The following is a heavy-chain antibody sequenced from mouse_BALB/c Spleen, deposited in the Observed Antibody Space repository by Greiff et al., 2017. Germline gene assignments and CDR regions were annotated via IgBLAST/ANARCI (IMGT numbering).Heavy chain of an antibody. CDR1: GFTFSSYA. V-gene: IGHV5-9-3*01. Sequence: EVKLVESGGGLVKPGGSLKLSCAASGFTFSSYAMSWVRQTPEKRLEWVATISSGGSYTYYPDSVKGRFTISRDNAKNTLYLQMSSLRSEDTAMYYCARIPDGYYDYWGQGTTLTVSS. D-gene: IGHD2-3*01. CDR3: ARIPDGYYDY. J-gene: IGHJ2*01. CDR2: ISSGGSYT.